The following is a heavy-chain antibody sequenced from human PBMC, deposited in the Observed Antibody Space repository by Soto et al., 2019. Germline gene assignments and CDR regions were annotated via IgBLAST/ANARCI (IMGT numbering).Heavy chain of an antibody. CDR1: GFTLSTYS. CDR3: ARGRTYCSGHYDMDV. CDR2: ISSSGTT. V-gene: IGHV3-48*01. Sequence: EVQLVESGGGLVQPGGSLRLSCAASGFTLSTYSMNWVRQAPGKGLEWVSDISSSGTTYYSDSVKGRFTISRDNAKNSLYVQINSLRAEDTAVYFCARGRTYCSGHYDMDVWGQGTTVTVSS. D-gene: IGHD3-10*01. J-gene: IGHJ6*02.